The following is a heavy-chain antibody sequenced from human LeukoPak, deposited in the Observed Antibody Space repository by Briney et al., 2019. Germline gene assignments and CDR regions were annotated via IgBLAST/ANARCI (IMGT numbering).Heavy chain of an antibody. Sequence: ASVKVSCKASGYTFTSYGISWVRQAPGQGLEWMGWISAYNGNTNYAQKLQGGVTMTTDTFTSTAYMELRSLRSDDTAVYYCARVVTTHPLYYYYYIDVWGKGTTVTVSS. CDR3: ARVVTTHPLYYYYYIDV. J-gene: IGHJ6*03. CDR1: GYTFTSYG. D-gene: IGHD1-14*01. CDR2: ISAYNGNT. V-gene: IGHV1-18*01.